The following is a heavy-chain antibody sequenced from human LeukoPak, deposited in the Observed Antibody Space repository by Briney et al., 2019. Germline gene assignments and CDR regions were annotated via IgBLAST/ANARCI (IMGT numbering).Heavy chain of an antibody. CDR1: GGSIGSGRYS. D-gene: IGHD1-26*01. Sequence: SQTLSLTCAVSGGSIGSGRYSWSWIRQPPGKGLEWIGYIYHSGSTYYNPSLKSRVTISVDRSKNQFSLKLSSVTAADTAVYYCAREDPLLNWFDPWGQGTLVTVSS. V-gene: IGHV4-30-2*01. J-gene: IGHJ5*02. CDR3: AREDPLLNWFDP. CDR2: IYHSGST.